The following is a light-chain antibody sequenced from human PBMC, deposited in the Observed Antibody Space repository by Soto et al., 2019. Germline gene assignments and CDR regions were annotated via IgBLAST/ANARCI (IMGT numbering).Light chain of an antibody. CDR3: QQYNNWPPIT. CDR2: AAS. Sequence: EIVMTQSPATLSVSPGERATLSCRASQSVSGNLAWYQQKPGQAPRLLIYAASTRAPGIPAMFSGSGSGTEFTLTISSLQSEDFAVYYCQQYNNWPPITFGPGTKVDIK. CDR1: QSVSGN. V-gene: IGKV3-15*01. J-gene: IGKJ3*01.